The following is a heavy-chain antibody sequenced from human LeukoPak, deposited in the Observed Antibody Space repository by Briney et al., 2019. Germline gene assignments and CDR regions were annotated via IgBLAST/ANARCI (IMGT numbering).Heavy chain of an antibody. CDR1: GFTFDDYA. CDR3: AKGPNGGNLNWFDP. Sequence: PGRSLRHSCAASGFTFDDYAMHWVRQAPGKGLEWVSGISWNSGSIGYADSVKGRFTISRDNAKNSLYLQMNSLRAEDTALYYCAKGPNGGNLNWFDPWGQGTLVTVSS. D-gene: IGHD4-23*01. J-gene: IGHJ5*02. CDR2: ISWNSGSI. V-gene: IGHV3-9*01.